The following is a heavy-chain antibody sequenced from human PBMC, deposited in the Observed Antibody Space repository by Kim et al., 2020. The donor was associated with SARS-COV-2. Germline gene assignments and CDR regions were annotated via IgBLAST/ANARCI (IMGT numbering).Heavy chain of an antibody. Sequence: SETLSLTCTVSGGSVSSSSYYWGWIRQPPGKGLEWIGNIYYTGDTYYNPSLKSRVTISVDTSKNHFSLKLSSLTAADTAVYYCARLEYSSSSRLFDPWGQGTLVTVSS. CDR1: GGSVSSSSYY. CDR2: IYYTGDT. CDR3: ARLEYSSSSRLFDP. J-gene: IGHJ5*02. V-gene: IGHV4-39*02. D-gene: IGHD6-6*01.